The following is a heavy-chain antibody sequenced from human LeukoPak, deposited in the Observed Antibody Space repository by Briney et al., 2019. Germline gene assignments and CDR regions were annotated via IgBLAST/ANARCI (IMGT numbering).Heavy chain of an antibody. V-gene: IGHV4-4*07. Sequence: SETLSLTCTVSGGSISSYYWSWIRQPAGKGLEWIGRIYTGGSTNYNPSLKSRVTMSVDTSKNQFSLKLSSVTAADTAVYYCARDSPKKRSITIFGVVTNNWFDPWGQGTLVTVSS. CDR3: ARDSPKKRSITIFGVVTNNWFDP. D-gene: IGHD3-3*01. CDR2: IYTGGST. J-gene: IGHJ5*02. CDR1: GGSISSYY.